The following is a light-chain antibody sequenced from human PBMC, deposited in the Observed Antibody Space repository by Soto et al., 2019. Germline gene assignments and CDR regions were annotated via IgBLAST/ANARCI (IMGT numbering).Light chain of an antibody. CDR1: QSVNSKY. J-gene: IGKJ4*01. CDR3: QQYDNSHLT. Sequence: EVVLTQSPGTLSLSPGERATLSCRASQSVNSKYLAWYQQKPGQAPRLLMYPISSRAAGIPDRFSGSGSGTDFTLTISRLEPEDLAVYYCQQYDNSHLTFGGGTKVEI. V-gene: IGKV3-20*01. CDR2: PIS.